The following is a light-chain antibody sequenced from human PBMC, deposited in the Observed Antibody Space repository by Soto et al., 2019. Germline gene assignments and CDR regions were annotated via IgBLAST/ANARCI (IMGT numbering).Light chain of an antibody. CDR3: LQDYNYPYT. CDR2: GAS. Sequence: AIQITQSPSSLCASVGDRVTITCRASQGIRNDLGWYQQKPGKAPKFLIYGASSLQSGVPSRFSGSGSGTDFTLTINRLQPEDFATYYCLQDYNYPYTFGQGTRLEIK. V-gene: IGKV1-6*01. J-gene: IGKJ5*01. CDR1: QGIRND.